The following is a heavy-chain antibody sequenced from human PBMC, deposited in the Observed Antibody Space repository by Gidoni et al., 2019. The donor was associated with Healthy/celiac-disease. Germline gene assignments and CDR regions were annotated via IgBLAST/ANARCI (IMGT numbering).Heavy chain of an antibody. CDR3: ARDDYGSPADY. D-gene: IGHD4-17*01. CDR2: TSTYNGNT. CDR1: GYTFISYG. J-gene: IGHJ4*02. V-gene: IGHV1-18*01. Sequence: QVQLVQSGAEVKKPGASVKVSCKASGYTFISYGISWVRQASGQGLEWRGWTSTYNGNTNYAQKLQGRVTMTTDTYTSTAYMGLRSLRSDDTAVYYCARDDYGSPADYWGQGTLVTVSS.